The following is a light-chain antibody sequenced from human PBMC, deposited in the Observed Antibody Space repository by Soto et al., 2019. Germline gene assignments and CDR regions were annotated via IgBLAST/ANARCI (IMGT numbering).Light chain of an antibody. J-gene: IGKJ5*01. CDR1: QSIRSF. CDR3: QQSYSTPIT. Sequence: DIAMTQSPSSLSASVGDRVTITCRASQSIRSFLNWYQQRPGTAPKLLIFAASNLQRGVPSRFSGSGSGTDFTLTISSLQPEDFATYYCQQSYSTPITFGQGTRLEIK. CDR2: AAS. V-gene: IGKV1-39*01.